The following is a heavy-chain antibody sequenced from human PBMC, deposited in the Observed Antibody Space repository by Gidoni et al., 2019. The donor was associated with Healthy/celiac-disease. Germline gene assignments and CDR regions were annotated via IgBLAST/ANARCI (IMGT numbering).Heavy chain of an antibody. CDR2: IYYSGST. V-gene: IGHV4-59*01. D-gene: IGHD3-16*02. CDR3: ARASGRRLSPIAY. CDR1: GGSISSYY. J-gene: IGHJ4*02. Sequence: QVQLQESGPGLVKPSETLSLTCTVSGGSISSYYWSWIRQPPGKGLEWIGYIYYSGSTNYNPSLKSRVTISVDTSKNQFSLKLSSVTAADTAVYYCARASGRRLSPIAYWGQGTLVTVSS.